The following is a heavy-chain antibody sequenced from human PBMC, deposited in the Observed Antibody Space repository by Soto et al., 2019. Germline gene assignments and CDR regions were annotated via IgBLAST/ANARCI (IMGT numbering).Heavy chain of an antibody. CDR2: IWYDGSNK. CDR1: GFTFSSYG. J-gene: IGHJ4*02. Sequence: GGSLRLSCAASGFTFSSYGMHWVRQAPGKGLEWVAVIWYDGSNKYYADSVKGRFTISRDNSKNTLYLQMNSLRAEDTAVYYCARALNSRYSSSWSTFDYWGQGTLVTVSS. D-gene: IGHD6-13*01. V-gene: IGHV3-33*01. CDR3: ARALNSRYSSSWSTFDY.